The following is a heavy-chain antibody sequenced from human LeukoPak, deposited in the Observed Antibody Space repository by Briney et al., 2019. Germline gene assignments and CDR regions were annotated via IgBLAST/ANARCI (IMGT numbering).Heavy chain of an antibody. V-gene: IGHV3-13*01. CDR3: ARGGQQLGEFDC. D-gene: IGHD6-13*01. CDR2: IGTAGDT. J-gene: IGHJ4*02. Sequence: AGGSLRLSCAASGFTFSSYDMHWVRRATGKGLEWVSAIGTAGDTYYPGSVKGRFTISRENAKNSLYLQMNSLRAGDTAVYYCARGGQQLGEFDCWGQGTLVTVSS. CDR1: GFTFSSYD.